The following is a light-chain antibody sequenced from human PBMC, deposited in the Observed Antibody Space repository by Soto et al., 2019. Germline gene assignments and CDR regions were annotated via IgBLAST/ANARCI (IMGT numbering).Light chain of an antibody. Sequence: QSALTQPASVSGSPGQSITFSCTGTSSDVGSYNLVSWYQQHPGEAPKLIIYEGSKRPSGVSNRFSASKSGNTASLTISGLQAEDEADYYCCSYAGSSTLYVFGTGTKV. CDR2: EGS. CDR3: CSYAGSSTLYV. V-gene: IGLV2-23*01. CDR1: SSDVGSYNL. J-gene: IGLJ1*01.